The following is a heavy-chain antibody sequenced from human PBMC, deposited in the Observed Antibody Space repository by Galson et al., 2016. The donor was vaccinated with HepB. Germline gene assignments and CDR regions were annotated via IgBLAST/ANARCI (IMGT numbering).Heavy chain of an antibody. CDR2: ISGGGGST. CDR1: GFTFTSYA. Sequence: SLRLSCAASGFTFTSYAMSWVRQAPGKGLEWVSAISGGGGSTYYADSVKGRFTISRDNSKNTVYLQMNSLRAEDTALYYCARFDFYGMDVWGQGTTVTVSS. J-gene: IGHJ6*02. V-gene: IGHV3-23*01. CDR3: ARFDFYGMDV. D-gene: IGHD3-3*01.